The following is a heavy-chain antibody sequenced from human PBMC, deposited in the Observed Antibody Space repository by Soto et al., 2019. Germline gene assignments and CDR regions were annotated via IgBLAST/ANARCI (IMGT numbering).Heavy chain of an antibody. CDR1: GVSISSGDYY. V-gene: IGHV4-30-4*01. J-gene: IGHJ5*02. CDR2: IYYRGNA. CDR3: ARVPSTYYYDTISHWYNWFDP. D-gene: IGHD3-22*01. Sequence: TLSLTCTVSGVSISSGDYYWSWIRQPPGKGLEWIGYIYYRGNAYYNPSLRSRVSMSVDTSRNQFSLRLSSVTAADTAVYYCARVPSTYYYDTISHWYNWFDPWGQGTLVTVSS.